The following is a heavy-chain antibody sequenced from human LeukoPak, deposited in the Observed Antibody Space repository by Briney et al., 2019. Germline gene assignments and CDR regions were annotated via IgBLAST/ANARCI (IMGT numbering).Heavy chain of an antibody. D-gene: IGHD1-14*01. CDR2: ISGSGGNT. Sequence: GGSLRLSCVASGFTFNTYTMNWVRQAPGKGLEWVSLISGSGGNTYYADSVKGRFTISRDNSKNTLYLEMNSLRAEDTAVYYCAKYVTTGYSYYYYMDVWGKGTTVTVSS. J-gene: IGHJ6*03. CDR1: GFTFNTYT. CDR3: AKYVTTGYSYYYYMDV. V-gene: IGHV3-23*01.